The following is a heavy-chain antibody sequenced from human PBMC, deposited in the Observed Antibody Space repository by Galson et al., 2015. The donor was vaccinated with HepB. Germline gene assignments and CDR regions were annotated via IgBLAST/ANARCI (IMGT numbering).Heavy chain of an antibody. Sequence: SLRLSCAASGFTFSSYAMSWVRQAPGKGLEWVSAISGSGGSTYYADSVKGRFTISRDNSKNTLYLQMNSLRAEDTAVYYCAKDLSIVVVPAAPPHDAFDIWGQGTMVTVSS. D-gene: IGHD2-2*01. J-gene: IGHJ3*02. CDR2: ISGSGGST. CDR3: AKDLSIVVVPAAPPHDAFDI. CDR1: GFTFSSYA. V-gene: IGHV3-23*01.